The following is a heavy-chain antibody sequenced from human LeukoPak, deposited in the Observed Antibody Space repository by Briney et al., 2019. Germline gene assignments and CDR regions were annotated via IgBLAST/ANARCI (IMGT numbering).Heavy chain of an antibody. V-gene: IGHV3-23*01. Sequence: GGSLTLSCAASGFTFSNYDMSWVRQAPGKGLEWVSSISDSGGSTYYADSVKGRFTISRDNSKNTLYLQMTNLRAADTAVYYCAKDLSRAVAADWFDPWDQGSLVTDSS. CDR2: ISDSGGST. D-gene: IGHD6-19*01. CDR3: AKDLSRAVAADWFDP. CDR1: GFTFSNYD. J-gene: IGHJ5*02.